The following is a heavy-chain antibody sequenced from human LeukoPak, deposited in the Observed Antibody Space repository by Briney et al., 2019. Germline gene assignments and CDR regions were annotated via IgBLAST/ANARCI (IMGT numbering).Heavy chain of an antibody. J-gene: IGHJ4*02. Sequence: SETLSLTCTVSGGSISSSSYYWGWIRQPPGKGLEWIGSIYYSGSPYYNPSLKSRVTISVDTSKNQFSLKLSSVTAADTAVYYCARGYCSGGSCYSGFDYWGQGTLVTVSS. CDR1: GGSISSSSYY. CDR3: ARGYCSGGSCYSGFDY. CDR2: IYYSGSP. D-gene: IGHD2-15*01. V-gene: IGHV4-39*01.